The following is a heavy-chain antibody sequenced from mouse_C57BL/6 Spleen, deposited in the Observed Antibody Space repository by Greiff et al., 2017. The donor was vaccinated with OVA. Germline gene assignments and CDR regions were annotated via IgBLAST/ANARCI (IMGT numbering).Heavy chain of an antibody. J-gene: IGHJ3*01. D-gene: IGHD2-10*01. CDR3: TVPYYFAY. CDR2: IRLKSDNYAT. Sequence: DVKLVESGGGLVQPGGSMKLSCVASGFTFSNYWMNWVRQSPEKGLEWVAQIRLKSDNYATHYAESVKGRFTISRDDSKSSVYLQMNNLRAEDTGIYYCTVPYYFAYWGQGTLVTVSA. CDR1: GFTFSNYW. V-gene: IGHV6-3*01.